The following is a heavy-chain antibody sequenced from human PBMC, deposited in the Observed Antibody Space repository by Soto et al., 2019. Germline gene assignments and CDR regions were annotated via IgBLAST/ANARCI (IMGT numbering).Heavy chain of an antibody. D-gene: IGHD6-19*01. CDR1: GLTFSSSA. J-gene: IGHJ4*02. V-gene: IGHV3-23*01. CDR3: AKEGGSGTGWAEY. Sequence: EVQLLESGGGLVQPGGSLRLSCAASGLTFSSSALSWVRRAPGKGLEWVAAISGCGDKTYYADSMRGRFTISRDNPRNTLYLQMDSLRAEDTALYHCAKEGGSGTGWAEYWGQGTLVTVSS. CDR2: ISGCGDKT.